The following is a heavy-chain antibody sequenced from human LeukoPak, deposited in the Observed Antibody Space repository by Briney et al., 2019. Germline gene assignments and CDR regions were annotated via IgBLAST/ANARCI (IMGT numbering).Heavy chain of an antibody. CDR1: GFTVSSNY. CDR3: ARSLYCSGGSCYAGVFAP. Sequence: GGSLRLSCVASGFTVSSNYMSWVRQAPGKGLEWVSVIYSGGSTYYADSVKGRFTISRDNSKNTLYLQMNSLRAEDTAAYYCARSLYCSGGSCYAGVFAPWGQGTLVNVSS. D-gene: IGHD2-15*01. V-gene: IGHV3-66*02. J-gene: IGHJ5*02. CDR2: IYSGGST.